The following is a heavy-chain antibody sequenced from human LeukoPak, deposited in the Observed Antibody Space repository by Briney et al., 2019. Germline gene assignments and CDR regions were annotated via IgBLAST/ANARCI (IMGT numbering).Heavy chain of an antibody. CDR1: GYTFTSYG. CDR3: ARDLGGYDFGTVAYYYYYMDV. D-gene: IGHD5-12*01. Sequence: ASVKVSCKASGYTFTSYGISWVRQAPGQGLEWMGWISAYNGNTNYAQKLQGRVTMTTDTSTSTAYMELRSLRSADTAVYYCARDLGGYDFGTVAYYYYYMDVWGKGTTVTVSS. J-gene: IGHJ6*03. V-gene: IGHV1-18*01. CDR2: ISAYNGNT.